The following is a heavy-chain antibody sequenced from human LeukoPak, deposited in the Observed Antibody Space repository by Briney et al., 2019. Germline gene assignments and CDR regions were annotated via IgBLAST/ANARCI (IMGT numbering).Heavy chain of an antibody. CDR3: ARSCSVGSCNFDP. D-gene: IGHD2-15*01. J-gene: IGHJ5*02. CDR1: GDTFTNYY. Sequence: ASVKVSCKASGDTFTNYYIHWVRQAPGEGLEWMGIINPSGGSTSYAQKFQARVPMTRDTSTSTVYMELSSLRSEDTAVYYCARSCSVGSCNFDPWGPGTLVTVSS. CDR2: INPSGGST. V-gene: IGHV1-46*01.